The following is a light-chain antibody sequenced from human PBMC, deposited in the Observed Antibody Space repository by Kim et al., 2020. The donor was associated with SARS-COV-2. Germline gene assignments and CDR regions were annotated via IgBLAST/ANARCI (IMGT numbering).Light chain of an antibody. CDR3: ETWDSNIWV. CDR2: LEGSGSY. Sequence: SSVKPTCTLSSGHSSYIIAWHQQQPGKAPRYLMKLEGSGSYNKGSGVPDRFSGSSSGADRYLTISNLQSEDEADYYCETWDSNIWVFGGGTQLTVL. V-gene: IGLV4-60*03. CDR1: SGHSSYI. J-gene: IGLJ3*02.